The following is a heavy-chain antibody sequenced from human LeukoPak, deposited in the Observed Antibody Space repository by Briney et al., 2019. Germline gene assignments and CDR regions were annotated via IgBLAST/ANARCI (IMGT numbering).Heavy chain of an antibody. V-gene: IGHV3-7*01. CDR3: ARDTLGEGEDANYAVYYFDY. Sequence: QTGGSLRLSCAASGFTFRTYWMSWVRQAPGKGLEWVANIKQDGNEKYYVDSVKGRFTISRDNAKNSLDLQMNSLRAEDTAVYYCARDTLGEGEDANYAVYYFDYWGQGTPVTVSS. CDR2: IKQDGNEK. J-gene: IGHJ4*02. D-gene: IGHD4/OR15-4a*01. CDR1: GFTFRTYW.